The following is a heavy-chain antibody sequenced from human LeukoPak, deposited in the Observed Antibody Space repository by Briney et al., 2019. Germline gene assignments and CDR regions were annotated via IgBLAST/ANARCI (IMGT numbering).Heavy chain of an antibody. D-gene: IGHD3-3*01. CDR1: GGSISSSSYY. J-gene: IGHJ5*02. Sequence: SETLSLTCTVSGGSISSSSYYWGWIRQPPGKGLEWIGSIYYSGSTYYNPSLKSRVTISVDTSKNQFSLKLSSVTAADTAVYYCASCFLIYDFWSGYHPPPGWFDPWGQGTLVTVSS. CDR2: IYYSGST. CDR3: ASCFLIYDFWSGYHPPPGWFDP. V-gene: IGHV4-39*01.